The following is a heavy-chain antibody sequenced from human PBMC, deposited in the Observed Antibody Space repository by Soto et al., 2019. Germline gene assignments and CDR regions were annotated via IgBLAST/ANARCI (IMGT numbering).Heavy chain of an antibody. J-gene: IGHJ5*02. CDR1: GYTFTSYG. CDR2: ISAYNGNT. D-gene: IGHD6-13*01. CDR3: ARWSTVAAAGTGENWFDP. Sequence: GASVKGSCKASGYTFTSYGISWVRQAPGQGLEWMGWISAYNGNTNYAQKLQGRVTMTTDTSTSTAYMELRSLRSDDTAVYYCARWSTVAAAGTGENWFDPWGQGTLVTVSS. V-gene: IGHV1-18*01.